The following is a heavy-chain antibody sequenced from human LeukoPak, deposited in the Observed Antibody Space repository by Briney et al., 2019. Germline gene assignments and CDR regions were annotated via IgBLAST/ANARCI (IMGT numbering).Heavy chain of an antibody. V-gene: IGHV3-74*01. Sequence: GGSLRLSCAASGFTFSNYWMYWVRQAPGKGPVWVSRINSEGSNTIYADSVKGRFTISRDNAKNTLYLQMNSLRAEDTAVYYCGRGLAKIPGGVIGIWGQGTMVTVSS. J-gene: IGHJ3*02. CDR1: GFTFSNYW. D-gene: IGHD3-16*01. CDR3: GRGLAKIPGGVIGI. CDR2: INSEGSNT.